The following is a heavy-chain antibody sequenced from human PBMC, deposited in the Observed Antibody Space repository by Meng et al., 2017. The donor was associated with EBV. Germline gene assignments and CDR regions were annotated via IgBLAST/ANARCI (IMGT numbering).Heavy chain of an antibody. CDR3: ASESGRGYTPAY. V-gene: IGHV1-69*01. CDR2: FLPRLGAP. Sequence: VRWLESAAEVKTPGSAVEVSCKTSGGPFRYYAISWVRHAPGQGLEWLGGFLPRLGAPNYAQKFHGRVKITADEYTSTHYMDLSSLRSEDTAIYYCASESGRGYTPAYWGQGTLVTVSS. J-gene: IGHJ4*02. CDR1: GGPFRYYA. D-gene: IGHD3-10*01.